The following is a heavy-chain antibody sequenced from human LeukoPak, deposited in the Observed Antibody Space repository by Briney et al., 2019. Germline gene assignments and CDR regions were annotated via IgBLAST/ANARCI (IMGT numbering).Heavy chain of an antibody. V-gene: IGHV3-7*01. CDR1: GFTFSSYW. CDR2: IKQDGSEK. CDR3: ARDRDDYGDYPGAFDI. Sequence: PGGSLRLSCAASGFTFSSYWMSWVRQAPGKGLEWVANIKQDGSEKYYVDSVKGRFTIPRDNAKNSLYLQMNSLRAEDTAVYCCARDRDDYGDYPGAFDIWGQGTMVTVSS. J-gene: IGHJ3*02. D-gene: IGHD4-17*01.